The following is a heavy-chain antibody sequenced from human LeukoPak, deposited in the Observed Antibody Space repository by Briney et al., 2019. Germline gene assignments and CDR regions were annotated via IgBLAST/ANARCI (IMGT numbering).Heavy chain of an antibody. D-gene: IGHD5-18*01. CDR3: ARGLPRGYSYGQNWFDP. Sequence: PGGSLRPSCAASGFTFSSYSMNWVRQAPGKGLEWVSSISSSSSYIYYADSVKGRFTISRDNAKNSLYLQMNSLRAEDTAVYYCARGLPRGYSYGQNWFDPWGQGTLVTVSS. CDR2: ISSSSSYI. V-gene: IGHV3-21*01. CDR1: GFTFSSYS. J-gene: IGHJ5*02.